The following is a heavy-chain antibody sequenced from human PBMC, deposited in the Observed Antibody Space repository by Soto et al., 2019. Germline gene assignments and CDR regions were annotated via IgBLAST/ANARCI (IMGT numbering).Heavy chain of an antibody. V-gene: IGHV3-7*04. Sequence: PGGSLRLSCAASGFTFSTYWMSWVRQAPGKGLEWVANIKPDGSEKWYVDSVKGRFTISRDNAKNSFYLQMISLRAEDTAMYYCARGDYYDNSGTFSDAFDICGQRSMVPVSS. CDR1: GFTFSTYW. CDR3: ARGDYYDNSGTFSDAFDI. J-gene: IGHJ3*02. CDR2: IKPDGSEK. D-gene: IGHD3-16*01.